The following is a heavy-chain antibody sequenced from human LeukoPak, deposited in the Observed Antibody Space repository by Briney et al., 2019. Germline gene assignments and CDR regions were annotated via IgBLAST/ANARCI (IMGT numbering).Heavy chain of an antibody. Sequence: SETLSLTCAVYGGSFSGYYWSWIRQPPGKGREGIGEINHSGSTNYNPSLKRRVTISVDTSKNQFSLKLSSVTAADTAVYYCARGSPTMVRGVFFSWGQGTLVTVSS. D-gene: IGHD3-10*01. CDR1: GGSFSGYY. CDR2: INHSGST. V-gene: IGHV4-34*01. J-gene: IGHJ5*02. CDR3: ARGSPTMVRGVFFS.